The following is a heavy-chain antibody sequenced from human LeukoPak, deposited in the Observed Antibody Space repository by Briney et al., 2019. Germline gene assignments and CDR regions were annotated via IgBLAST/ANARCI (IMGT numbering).Heavy chain of an antibody. CDR3: AKDLSAGWSLDY. Sequence: GGSLRLSCAAPGFTFSRNGMHWVRQAPGKGLEWVAVISYDGSDKYYADSVKGRFTISRDNSKNTLYLQMNSLRAEDTAVYYCAKDLSAGWSLDYWGQGTLVTVSS. CDR2: ISYDGSDK. D-gene: IGHD6-19*01. CDR1: GFTFSRNG. J-gene: IGHJ4*02. V-gene: IGHV3-30*18.